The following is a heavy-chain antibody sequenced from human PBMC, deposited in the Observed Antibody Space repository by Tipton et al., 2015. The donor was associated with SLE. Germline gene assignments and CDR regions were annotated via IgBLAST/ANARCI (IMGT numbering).Heavy chain of an antibody. V-gene: IGHV4-39*07. J-gene: IGHJ3*02. CDR3: ARARGGLDAFDI. D-gene: IGHD3-16*01. Sequence: TLSLTCTVSGGSISSSSYYWGWIRQPPGKGREWIGSIYYSGSTYYNPSLKSRVTISVDTSKNQFSLKLSSVTAADTAVYYCARARGGLDAFDIWGQGTMVTVSS. CDR2: IYYSGST. CDR1: GGSISSSSYY.